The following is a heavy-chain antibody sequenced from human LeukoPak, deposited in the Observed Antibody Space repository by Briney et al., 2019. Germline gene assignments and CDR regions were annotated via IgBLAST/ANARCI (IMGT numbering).Heavy chain of an antibody. J-gene: IGHJ4*02. V-gene: IGHV3-30-3*01. D-gene: IGHD1-26*01. Sequence: GSLRLSCAASGFTFSSYAMHWVRQAPGKGLEWVAVISYDGSNKYYADSVKGRFTISRDNSKNTLYLQMNSLRAEDTAVYYCARDTLSGSYYVSLFDYWGQGTLVTVSS. CDR3: ARDTLSGSYYVSLFDY. CDR2: ISYDGSNK. CDR1: GFTFSSYA.